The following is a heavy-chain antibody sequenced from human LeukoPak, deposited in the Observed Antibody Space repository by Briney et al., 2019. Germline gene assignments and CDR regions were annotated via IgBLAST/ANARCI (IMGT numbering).Heavy chain of an antibody. Sequence: GGSLRLSCAASGFTFHTYGMHWVRQAPGKGLEWVAVIWSDGSETFYADSVNGRFTVSRDKSKNTLYLQMNSLRAEDTAVYYCAGGDSGSPSNWGQGTLVTVSS. CDR3: AGGDSGSPSN. D-gene: IGHD1-26*01. CDR1: GFTFHTYG. J-gene: IGHJ4*02. V-gene: IGHV3-33*01. CDR2: IWSDGSET.